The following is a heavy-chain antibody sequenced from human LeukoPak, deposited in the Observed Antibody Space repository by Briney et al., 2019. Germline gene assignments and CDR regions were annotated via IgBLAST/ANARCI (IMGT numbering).Heavy chain of an antibody. Sequence: PGRSLRLSCAASGFTFDDYAMHWVRQAPGKGLVWVSRINTDGSSTSYADSVKGRFTISRDNAKNTLYLQMNSLRAEDTAVYYCAKALFPAIAAAGTGPDYWGQGTLVTVSS. J-gene: IGHJ4*02. D-gene: IGHD6-13*01. CDR2: INTDGSST. CDR3: AKALFPAIAAAGTGPDY. V-gene: IGHV3-74*01. CDR1: GFTFDDYA.